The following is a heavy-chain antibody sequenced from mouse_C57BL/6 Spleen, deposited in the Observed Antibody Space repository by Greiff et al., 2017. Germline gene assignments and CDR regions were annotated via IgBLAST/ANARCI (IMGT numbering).Heavy chain of an antibody. CDR2: IYPGSGST. V-gene: IGHV1-55*01. CDR3: SRWTPYYYGSSYEYFDV. D-gene: IGHD1-1*01. J-gene: IGHJ1*03. Sequence: QVQLQQPGAELVKPGASVKMSCKASGYTFTSYWITWVKQRPGQGLEWIGDIYPGSGSTNYNEKFKSKATLTVETSSSTAFMQLSSLTSEDSAVYCCSRWTPYYYGSSYEYFDVWGTGTTVTVSS. CDR1: GYTFTSYW.